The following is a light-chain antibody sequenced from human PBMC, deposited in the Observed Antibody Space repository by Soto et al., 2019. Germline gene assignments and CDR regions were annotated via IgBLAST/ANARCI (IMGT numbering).Light chain of an antibody. V-gene: IGKV3-15*01. CDR3: QQYRDWPLT. CDR1: HSAASA. J-gene: IGKJ4*01. Sequence: EIVLTQSPATLSVSPGERATLSCRASHSAASAVAWYQQKPGQAPRLLIYDASTRATGIPARFSGSGSATEFTLTIRSLQSADFAAYYCQQYRDWPLTFGGGTKVDIK. CDR2: DAS.